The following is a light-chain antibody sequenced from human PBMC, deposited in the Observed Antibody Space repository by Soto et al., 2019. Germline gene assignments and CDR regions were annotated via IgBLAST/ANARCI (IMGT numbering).Light chain of an antibody. Sequence: VLTQSPVTLSLSPGDRATLSCRASQSVSTYLAWYRQKPGQPPRLLIYDTSNRPTGVPPSFSGTRAGTDFTLTIRSVDPEDFSLYFCHQRNSFGQGTRVEIK. V-gene: IGKV3-11*01. CDR2: DTS. CDR1: QSVSTY. J-gene: IGKJ5*01. CDR3: HQRNS.